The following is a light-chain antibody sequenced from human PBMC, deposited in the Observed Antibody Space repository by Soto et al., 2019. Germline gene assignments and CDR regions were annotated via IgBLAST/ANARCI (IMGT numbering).Light chain of an antibody. J-gene: IGLJ1*01. V-gene: IGLV2-14*01. CDR1: SSEVGGYNY. CDR2: DVT. CDR3: SSYTSSSTPYV. Sequence: QSVLTQPASVYGSPGQSITISCTGTSSEVGGYNYVSWYQQHPVKAPKLMIYDVTNRPSGVSDRFSGSKSGNTASLTISGLQAEDEADYYCSSYTSSSTPYVFGTGTKVTVL.